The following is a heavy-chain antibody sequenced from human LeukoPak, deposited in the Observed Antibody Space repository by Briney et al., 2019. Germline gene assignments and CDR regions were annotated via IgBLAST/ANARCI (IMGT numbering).Heavy chain of an antibody. CDR1: GYTFTSYG. V-gene: IGHV1-8*02. J-gene: IGHJ5*02. CDR3: ARGYSSGWYPGFDP. D-gene: IGHD6-19*01. CDR2: MNPNSGNT. Sequence: ASVKVSCKASGYTFTSYGISWVRQATGQGLEWMGWMNPNSGNTGYAQKFQGRVTMTRNTSISTAYMELSSLRSEDTAVYYCARGYSSGWYPGFDPWGQGTLVTVSS.